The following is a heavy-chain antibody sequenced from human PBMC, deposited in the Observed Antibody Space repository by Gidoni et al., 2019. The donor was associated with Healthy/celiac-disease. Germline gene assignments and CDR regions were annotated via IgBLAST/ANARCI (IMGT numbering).Heavy chain of an antibody. Sequence: QVQLQESGTGLVKPSETLSLTCTVSGVAISSYYWIWIRRPPGKGLEWIGYIYYSGSTNYNPSLKSRVTISGDTSKNQFSLKLSSVTAADTAVYYCARGYSSGWTPGLFDPWGQGTLVTVSS. V-gene: IGHV4-59*01. J-gene: IGHJ5*02. CDR2: IYYSGST. D-gene: IGHD6-19*01. CDR3: ARGYSSGWTPGLFDP. CDR1: GVAISSYY.